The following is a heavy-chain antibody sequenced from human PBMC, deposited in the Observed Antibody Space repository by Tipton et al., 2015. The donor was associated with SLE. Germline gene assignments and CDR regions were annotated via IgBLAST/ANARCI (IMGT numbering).Heavy chain of an antibody. J-gene: IGHJ4*02. D-gene: IGHD6-19*01. CDR3: ARDQAVAGSYYFDY. CDR1: GGSISSYY. V-gene: IGHV4-59*01. CDR2: IYYSGST. Sequence: TLSLTCTVSGGSISSYYWSWIRQPPGKGLEWIGYIYYSGSTNYNPSLKSRVTISVDTSKNQFSLKLSSVTVADTAVYYCARDQAVAGSYYFDYWGQGTLVTVSS.